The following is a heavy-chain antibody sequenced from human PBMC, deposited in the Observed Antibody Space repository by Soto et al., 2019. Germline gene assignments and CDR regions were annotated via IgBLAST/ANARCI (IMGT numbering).Heavy chain of an antibody. D-gene: IGHD6-19*01. Sequence: QLQLQESGPGLVKPSETLSLTCTVSGGSISSSSYYWGWIRQPPGKGLEWIGSIYYSGRTYYNPSLKSRVTISGDTSKNQFSLKLSSVTAADTAVYYCARLGIAVAGVDYWGQGTLVTVSS. CDR2: IYYSGRT. V-gene: IGHV4-39*01. CDR3: ARLGIAVAGVDY. J-gene: IGHJ4*02. CDR1: GGSISSSSYY.